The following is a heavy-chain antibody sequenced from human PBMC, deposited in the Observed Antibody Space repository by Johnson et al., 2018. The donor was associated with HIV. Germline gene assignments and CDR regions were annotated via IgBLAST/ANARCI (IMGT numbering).Heavy chain of an antibody. J-gene: IGHJ3*02. CDR1: GFTFSTYA. CDR3: TTDGAITMVRGVIGEGKAFDI. D-gene: IGHD3-10*01. Sequence: VQLVESGGGLVPPGGSLRLSCAASGFTFSTYAMSWVRQAPGKGLEWVGRIKSKTDGGTTDYAAPVKGRFTISRDDSKNTLYLQMISLKTEDTAVYYCTTDGAITMVRGVIGEGKAFDIWGQGTMVTVSS. CDR2: IKSKTDGGTT. V-gene: IGHV3-15*01.